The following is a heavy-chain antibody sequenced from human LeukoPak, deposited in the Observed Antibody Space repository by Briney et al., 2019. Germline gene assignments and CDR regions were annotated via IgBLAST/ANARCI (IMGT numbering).Heavy chain of an antibody. CDR1: GGSISSSNW. D-gene: IGHD3-10*01. J-gene: IGHJ3*02. V-gene: IGHV4-4*02. CDR3: ARDHDYYGSGSYYGYDAFDI. CDR2: IYHSGST. Sequence: SGTLSLTCAVSGGSISSSNWWSWVRQPPGKGLEWIGEIYHSGSTNYNPSLKSRVTISVDKSKNQFSLKLSSVTAADTAVYYCARDHDYYGSGSYYGYDAFDIWGQGTMVTVSS.